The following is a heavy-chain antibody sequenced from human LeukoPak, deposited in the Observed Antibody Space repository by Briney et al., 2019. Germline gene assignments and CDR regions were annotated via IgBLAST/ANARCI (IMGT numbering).Heavy chain of an antibody. D-gene: IGHD2-2*03. V-gene: IGHV4-39*02. CDR2: IFYSGKT. J-gene: IGHJ5*02. CDR3: ARLWIVATWFDA. CDR1: NGSMTSDSYY. Sequence: SETLSLTCSVSNGSMTSDSYYWAWVRQPPGKGLEWIGSIFYSGKTYYSASLKSRVTVSLDTSKKNFSLRLSSVTAADTAVYYCARLWIVATWFDAWGQGVLVSVSS.